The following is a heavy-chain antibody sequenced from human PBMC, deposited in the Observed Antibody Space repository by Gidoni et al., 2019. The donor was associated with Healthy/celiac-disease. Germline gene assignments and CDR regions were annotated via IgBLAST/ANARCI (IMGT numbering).Heavy chain of an antibody. CDR1: GYTFTGYY. J-gene: IGHJ4*02. CDR2: INPNSGGT. V-gene: IGHV1-2*02. D-gene: IGHD3-9*01. CDR3: ARDAYDILTGYYPIDY. Sequence: QVQLVQSGAEVKKPGASVKVSCKASGYTFTGYYMHWVRQAPGQGPEWMGWINPNSGGTNYAQKFQGRVTMTRDTSISTAYMELSRLRSDDTAVYYCARDAYDILTGYYPIDYWGQGTLVTVSS.